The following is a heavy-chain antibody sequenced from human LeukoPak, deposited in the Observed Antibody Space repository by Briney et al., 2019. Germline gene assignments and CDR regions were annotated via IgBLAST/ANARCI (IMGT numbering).Heavy chain of an antibody. J-gene: IGHJ4*02. CDR2: LYSGGRI. CDR1: GFTVSSNY. Sequence: GGSLRLSCAVSGFTVSSNYMSWVRQAPGKGLEWVSVLYSGGRIHYADSVKGRFIISRNNSKNTLYLQMSSLRAEDTAVYYCARGPGTFDYWGQGTLVTVSS. V-gene: IGHV3-66*01. CDR3: ARGPGTFDY. D-gene: IGHD1-1*01.